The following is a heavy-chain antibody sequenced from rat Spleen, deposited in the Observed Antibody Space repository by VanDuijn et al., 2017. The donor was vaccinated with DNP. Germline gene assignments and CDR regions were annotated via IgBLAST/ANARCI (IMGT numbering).Heavy chain of an antibody. Sequence: EVQLVESDGGLVQPGRSLKLSCAASGFTFSDYYMAWVRQAPTKGLEWVATISYDGSSTYYRDSVKGRFTISRDNAKSTLYLQMDSLRSEDTATYYCARQGITTSFFDYWGQGVMVTVSS. CDR1: GFTFSDYY. CDR3: ARQGITTSFFDY. CDR2: ISYDGSST. D-gene: IGHD1-10*01. J-gene: IGHJ2*01. V-gene: IGHV5-29*01.